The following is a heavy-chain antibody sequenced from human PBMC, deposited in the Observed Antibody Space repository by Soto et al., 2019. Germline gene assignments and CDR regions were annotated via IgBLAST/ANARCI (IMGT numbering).Heavy chain of an antibody. CDR3: ARGGLHLGEFSLGQFDS. Sequence: QVQLQGSGPRLVKPSETLSLSCTVSGVSVTGGNFFWCWIRQPPGKTLEWLGCISNSETTNSNPSLKSRVTLSLDTSRNQFSLKLNSVTAADTAVYFCARGGLHLGEFSLGQFDSWGQGTLVNDSS. J-gene: IGHJ4*02. V-gene: IGHV4-61*01. CDR1: GVSVTGGNFF. CDR2: ISNSETT. D-gene: IGHD3-16*02.